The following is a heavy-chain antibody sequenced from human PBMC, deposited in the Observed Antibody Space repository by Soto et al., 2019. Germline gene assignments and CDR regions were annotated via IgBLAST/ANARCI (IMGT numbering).Heavy chain of an antibody. CDR1: GFSLSTSGVG. V-gene: IGHV2-5*02. Sequence: QITLKESGPTLVKPTQTLTLTCTFSGFSLSTSGVGVGWIRQPPGKALEWLALIYWDDDKRYSPSLKSRLTITKDTSKNQVVLTMTNMDPVDTATYYCPHGSREMATITDYFDYWGQRTLVTVSS. CDR3: PHGSREMATITDYFDY. CDR2: IYWDDDK. J-gene: IGHJ4*02. D-gene: IGHD5-12*01.